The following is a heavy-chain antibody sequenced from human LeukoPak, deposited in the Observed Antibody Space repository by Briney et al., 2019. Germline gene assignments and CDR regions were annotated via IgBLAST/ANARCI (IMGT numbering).Heavy chain of an antibody. CDR3: STRSSGWYYFDY. Sequence: GGSLRLSCAASGFTFSSYGMHWVRQAPGKGLEWVAVIRNDGSNKYYAYSVKCRFTSSRDNSKTTLYLQMNSLRAEDTAVYYCSTRSSGWYYFDYWGQGTLVTVSS. J-gene: IGHJ4*02. CDR1: GFTFSSYG. V-gene: IGHV3-30*02. D-gene: IGHD6-19*01. CDR2: IRNDGSNK.